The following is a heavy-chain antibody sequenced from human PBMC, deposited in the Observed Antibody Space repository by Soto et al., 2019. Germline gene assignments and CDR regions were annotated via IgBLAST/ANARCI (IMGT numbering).Heavy chain of an antibody. D-gene: IGHD3-22*01. Sequence: SETLSLTCTLSGGSFNNDYWTWTRQTPGKGLEWIGYIFHSGITDYTPSVKSRVTIARDKSKHLFSLKLTSVTGADTAVYCSERDRYFPDSAGYYRTLDSWGQG. CDR1: GGSFNNDY. J-gene: IGHJ5*01. V-gene: IGHV4-59*01. CDR3: ERDRYFPDSAGYYRTLDS. CDR2: IFHSGIT.